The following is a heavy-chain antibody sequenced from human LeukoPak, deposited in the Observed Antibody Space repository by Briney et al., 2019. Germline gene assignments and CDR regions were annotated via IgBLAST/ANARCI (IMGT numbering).Heavy chain of an antibody. Sequence: ASVKVSCKASEYTFTSYAMHWVRQAPGQRLEWMGWINAGNGNTKYSQKFQGRVTITRDTSASTAYVELSSLRSEDTAVYYCARATYSNYFGYWGQGTLVTVSS. V-gene: IGHV1-3*01. CDR1: EYTFTSYA. D-gene: IGHD4-11*01. CDR2: INAGNGNT. CDR3: ARATYSNYFGY. J-gene: IGHJ4*02.